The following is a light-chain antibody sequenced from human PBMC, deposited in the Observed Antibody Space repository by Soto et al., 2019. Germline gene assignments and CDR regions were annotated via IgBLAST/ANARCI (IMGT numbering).Light chain of an antibody. J-gene: IGLJ1*01. CDR1: SSDVGTYNY. CDR2: DVS. CDR3: CSYVGSYTFDV. V-gene: IGLV2-11*01. Sequence: QSALTQPRSVSGSPGQSVTISCTGTSSDVGTYNYDSWYQQHPGKAPKLMIYDVSKRPSGVPDRFSGSKSGNTASLTISGLQAEDEADYYCCSYVGSYTFDVFGTGTKLTVL.